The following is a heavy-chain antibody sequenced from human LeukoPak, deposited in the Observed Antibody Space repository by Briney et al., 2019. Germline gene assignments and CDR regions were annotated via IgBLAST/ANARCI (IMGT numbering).Heavy chain of an antibody. CDR3: ATGWSVTMVMAAPGD. CDR1: GFTFSTYW. CDR2: ISANGAKT. Sequence: GGSLRLSCAASGFTFSTYWMHWVRQAPGKGLEWVSGISANGAKTYYADSVKGRFTISRDNSKNAQSLQMNSLRAEDTALYYCATGWSVTMVMAAPGDWGQGALVTVSS. D-gene: IGHD3-10*01. V-gene: IGHV3-23*01. J-gene: IGHJ4*02.